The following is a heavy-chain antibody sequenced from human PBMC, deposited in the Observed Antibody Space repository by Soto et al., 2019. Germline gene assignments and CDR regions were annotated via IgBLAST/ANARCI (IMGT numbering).Heavy chain of an antibody. Sequence: EVQLLESGGGLVQPGGSLRLSCAASGFTFSSYAMKWVRQAPGKGLEWVSLIGESGTPTYYADSVKGRFTISRDNSGNTQFLEMYSLRAEDTAVYYCARYIPGVRYYGMDVWGQGTTGTVSS. V-gene: IGHV3-23*01. CDR2: IGESGTPT. CDR3: ARYIPGVRYYGMDV. CDR1: GFTFSSYA. J-gene: IGHJ6*02. D-gene: IGHD5-18*01.